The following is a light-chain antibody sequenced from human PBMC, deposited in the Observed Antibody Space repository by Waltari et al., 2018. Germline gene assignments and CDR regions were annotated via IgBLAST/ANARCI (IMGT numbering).Light chain of an antibody. CDR3: SSSTSRTALL. V-gene: IGLV2-14*03. Sequence: QSALTQPASLSGSPGQSIPIHCTGTSSDRGSYNLVSWYQHHPGEAPKLMIYDVSFRPSGVSNRFSGSKSGNTASLTISGLQAEDEADYYCSSSTSRTALLFGGGTKLTVL. CDR1: SSDRGSYNL. J-gene: IGLJ2*01. CDR2: DVS.